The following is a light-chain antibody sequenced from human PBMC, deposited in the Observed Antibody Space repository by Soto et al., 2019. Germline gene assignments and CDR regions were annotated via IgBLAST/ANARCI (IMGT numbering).Light chain of an antibody. CDR1: SGHSSYA. Sequence: QLVLTQSPSASASLGASVKLTCTLSSGHSSYAIAWHQQQPEKGPRYLMKLNSDGSHSKGDGIPDRFSGSSSGAERYLTISSLQSEDEADYYCQTWGTGILEFAGGTKVTVL. V-gene: IGLV4-69*01. CDR3: QTWGTGILE. J-gene: IGLJ3*02. CDR2: LNSDGSH.